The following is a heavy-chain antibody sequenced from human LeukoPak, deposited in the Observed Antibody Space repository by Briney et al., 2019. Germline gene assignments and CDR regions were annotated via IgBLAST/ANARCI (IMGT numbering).Heavy chain of an antibody. CDR1: GGSFSGYH. CDR3: ARRPDGFDI. Sequence: PSETLSLTCAVYGGSFSGYHWSWIRQPPGKGLEWIGEINHSGSTNYNPSLESRVTISVDTSKNQFSLKLSSVTAADTAVYYCARRPDGFDIWGQGTMVTVSS. J-gene: IGHJ3*02. V-gene: IGHV4-34*01. CDR2: INHSGST.